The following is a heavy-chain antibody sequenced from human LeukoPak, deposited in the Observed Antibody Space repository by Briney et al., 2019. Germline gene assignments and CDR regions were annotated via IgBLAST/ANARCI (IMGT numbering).Heavy chain of an antibody. CDR2: ISWSSGSI. Sequence: GRSLRLSCAASGFTFDDYAMHWVRQAPGKGLEWVSGISWSSGSIGYADSVKGRFTISRDNAKNSLYLQMNSLRAEDTALYYCAKDRRDYYGSGSYPQGYFDYWGQGTLVTVSS. CDR3: AKDRRDYYGSGSYPQGYFDY. CDR1: GFTFDDYA. J-gene: IGHJ4*02. D-gene: IGHD3-10*01. V-gene: IGHV3-9*01.